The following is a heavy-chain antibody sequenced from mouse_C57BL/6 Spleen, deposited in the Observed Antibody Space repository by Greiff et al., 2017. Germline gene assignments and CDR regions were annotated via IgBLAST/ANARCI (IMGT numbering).Heavy chain of an antibody. CDR2: INPSSGYP. D-gene: IGHD1-1*02. CDR3: ARGGYYCDY. CDR1: GYTFTSYT. Sequence: QVQLQQSGAELARPGASVKMSCKASGYTFTSYTMHWVKQRPGQGLEWIGYINPSSGYPKYNQKFKDKATLTADKSSNTAYMQLSSLTSEDSAVYYCARGGYYCDYWGQGTTLTVSS. V-gene: IGHV1-4*01. J-gene: IGHJ2*01.